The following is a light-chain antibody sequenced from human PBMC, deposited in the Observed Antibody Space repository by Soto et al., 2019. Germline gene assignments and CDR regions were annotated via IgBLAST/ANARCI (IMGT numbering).Light chain of an antibody. V-gene: IGKV1-5*03. J-gene: IGKJ4*01. CDR2: KAS. CDR3: QQYSDYSLLT. Sequence: DIQLTQSPSTLSASVGDRVTITCRASQSVFTWLAWYQQKPGKAPKLLIYKASELESGVPSRFSVSGSGTEFPLTISSLQPDDFATFCCQQYSDYSLLTVGGGTKVEIK. CDR1: QSVFTW.